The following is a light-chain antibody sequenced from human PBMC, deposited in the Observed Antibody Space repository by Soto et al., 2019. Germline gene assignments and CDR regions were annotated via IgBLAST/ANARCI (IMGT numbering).Light chain of an antibody. CDR3: QVWDSSSDHWV. J-gene: IGLJ3*02. CDR2: DDS. Sequence: SYELTQPPSVSVAPGQTARITCGGNKIGSKSVHWYQQKPGQAHVLVVYDDSDRPSGIPERFSGSNSGNTATLTISRVEAGDEADYYCQVWDSSSDHWVFGGGTKVTVL. V-gene: IGLV3-21*02. CDR1: KIGSKS.